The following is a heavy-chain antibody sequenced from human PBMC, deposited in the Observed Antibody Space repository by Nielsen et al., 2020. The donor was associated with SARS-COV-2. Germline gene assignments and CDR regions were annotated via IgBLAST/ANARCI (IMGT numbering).Heavy chain of an antibody. V-gene: IGHV4-34*01. CDR3: ARVSYSSGWSDYYYYYGMDV. D-gene: IGHD6-19*01. CDR1: GGSFSGYY. Sequence: SETLSLTCAVYGGSFSGYYWSWIRQPPGKGLEWIGEINHSGSTNYNPSLKSRVTISVDTSKNQFSLKLSSVTAADTAVYYCARVSYSSGWSDYYYYYGMDVWGQGTTVTVSS. CDR2: INHSGST. J-gene: IGHJ6*02.